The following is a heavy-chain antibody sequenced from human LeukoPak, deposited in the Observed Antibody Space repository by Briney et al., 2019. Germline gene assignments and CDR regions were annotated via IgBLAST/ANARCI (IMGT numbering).Heavy chain of an antibody. D-gene: IGHD3-9*01. V-gene: IGHV4-39*01. CDR3: ARLVPNTYYDILTGYGDAFDI. J-gene: IGHJ3*02. CDR1: GGSISSSSYY. Sequence: PSETLSLTCTVSGGSISSSSYYWGWIRQPPGKGLEWIGSIYYSGSTYYNPSLKSRVTISVDTSKNQFSLKLSSVTAADTAVYYCARLVPNTYYDILTGYGDAFDIWGQGTMVTVSS. CDR2: IYYSGST.